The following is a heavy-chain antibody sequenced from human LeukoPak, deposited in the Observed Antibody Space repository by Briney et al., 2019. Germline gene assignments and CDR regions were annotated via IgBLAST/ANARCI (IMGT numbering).Heavy chain of an antibody. D-gene: IGHD4-17*01. V-gene: IGHV1-2*04. CDR3: ARVSETTNFDY. J-gene: IGHJ4*02. CDR2: INPNSGGT. CDR1: GYTFTGYY. Sequence: ASVKVSCKASGYTFTGYYMHWVRQAPGRGLEWMGWINPNSGGTNYAQKFQGWVTMTRDTSISTAYMELSRLRSDDTAVYYCARVSETTNFDYWGQGTLVTVSS.